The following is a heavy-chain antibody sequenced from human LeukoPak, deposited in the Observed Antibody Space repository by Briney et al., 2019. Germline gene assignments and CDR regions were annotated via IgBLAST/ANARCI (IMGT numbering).Heavy chain of an antibody. CDR2: INPIFGTA. CDR3: ARDWSGYSYGYYFDY. V-gene: IGHV1-69*05. CDR1: GGTFSSYA. Sequence: ASVKVSCKASGGTFSSYAISWVRQAPGQGLEWMGRINPIFGTANYAQKFQGRVTITTDESTSTAYMELSSLRSEDTAVYYCARDWSGYSYGYYFDYWGQGTLVTVCS. D-gene: IGHD5-18*01. J-gene: IGHJ4*02.